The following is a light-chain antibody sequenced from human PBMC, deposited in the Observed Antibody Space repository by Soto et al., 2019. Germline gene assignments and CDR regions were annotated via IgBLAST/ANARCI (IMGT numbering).Light chain of an antibody. J-gene: IGKJ5*01. Sequence: EIVMTQSPGTLSLSPGERATLSCRASQSVSSNLAWYQQKPGQAPRLLIYGASTRATGIPARFSGSASGTEFTLTISSLQSEDFAVYSCQQYNDWPITFGPGTRLEIK. CDR2: GAS. V-gene: IGKV3-15*01. CDR3: QQYNDWPIT. CDR1: QSVSSN.